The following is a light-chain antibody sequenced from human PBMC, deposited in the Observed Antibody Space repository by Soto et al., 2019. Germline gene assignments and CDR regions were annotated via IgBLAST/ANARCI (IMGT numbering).Light chain of an antibody. J-gene: IGKJ1*01. CDR2: DAS. Sequence: DIQMTQSPSPLSASVGDRVTITCRASQSISSWLAWYQQKPGQAPKVLIYDASSLESGVPSRFSGSGSGTEFTLTISSLQPDDFATYYCQQYNSYWTFGQGTMVDVK. V-gene: IGKV1-5*01. CDR3: QQYNSYWT. CDR1: QSISSW.